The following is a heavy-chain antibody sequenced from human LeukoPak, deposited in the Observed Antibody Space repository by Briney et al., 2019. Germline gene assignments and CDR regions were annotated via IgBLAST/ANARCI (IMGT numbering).Heavy chain of an antibody. CDR2: INPSGGST. D-gene: IGHD3-22*01. Sequence: ASVKVSCKASGYTFTGYYIHWVRQAPGQGLEWMGIINPSGGSTSYAQKFQGRVTMTRDTSTSTVYMELSSLRSEDTAVYYCARGVPNYYDSSGYYYAFDYWGQGTLVTVSS. V-gene: IGHV1-46*01. CDR3: ARGVPNYYDSSGYYYAFDY. J-gene: IGHJ4*02. CDR1: GYTFTGYY.